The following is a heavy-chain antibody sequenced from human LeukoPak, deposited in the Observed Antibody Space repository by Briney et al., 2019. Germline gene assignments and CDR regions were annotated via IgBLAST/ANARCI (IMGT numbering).Heavy chain of an antibody. CDR2: IYYSGST. CDR3: ARGGAVAGDYYYYGMDV. D-gene: IGHD6-19*01. Sequence: PSETPSLTCTVSGGSISSYYWSWIRQPPGKGLEWIGYIYYSGSTNYNPSLKSRVTISVDTSKNQFSLKLSSVTAADTAVYCCARGGAVAGDYYYYGMDVWGQGTTVTVSS. V-gene: IGHV4-59*01. CDR1: GGSISSYY. J-gene: IGHJ6*02.